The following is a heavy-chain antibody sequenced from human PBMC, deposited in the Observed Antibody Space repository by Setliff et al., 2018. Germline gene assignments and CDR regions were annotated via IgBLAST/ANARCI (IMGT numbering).Heavy chain of an antibody. Sequence: SVKVSCKVSGGTFSGYAITWVRRAPGQGLEWVGGIIPIYGTTDYAQKFQGRVTIITDESTSTAFMQLSSLRSEDTAVYYCVREGVDSRSSTDYRYYMDVWGKGTTVTVSS. CDR1: GGTFSGYA. D-gene: IGHD3-22*01. CDR3: VREGVDSRSSTDYRYYMDV. J-gene: IGHJ6*03. V-gene: IGHV1-69*05. CDR2: IIPIYGTT.